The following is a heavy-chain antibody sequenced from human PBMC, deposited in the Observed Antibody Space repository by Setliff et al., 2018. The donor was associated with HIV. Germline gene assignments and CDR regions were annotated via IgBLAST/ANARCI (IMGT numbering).Heavy chain of an antibody. D-gene: IGHD3-10*01. CDR1: GGSITSGSYY. CDR2: IYSNGRT. J-gene: IGHJ4*02. V-gene: IGHV4-61*02. Sequence: PSETLSLTCTVSGGSITSGSYYWSWIRQPAGKGLEWIGRIYSNGRTTHNPSLKSRVTMSRDTSENQFSLRLSSVTAADTAVYYCARGSYTVRIDYWGQGTRVTVSS. CDR3: ARGSYTVRIDY.